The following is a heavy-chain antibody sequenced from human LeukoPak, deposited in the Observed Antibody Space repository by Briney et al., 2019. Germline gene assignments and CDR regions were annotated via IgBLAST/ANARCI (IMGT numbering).Heavy chain of an antibody. CDR2: ISYDGSNK. V-gene: IGHV3-30*01. CDR1: GFTFSSYA. Sequence: GGSLRLSCAASGFTFSSYAMHWVRQAPGKGLEWVAVISYDGSNKYYADSVKGRFTISRDNSKNTLYLQMNSLRAEDTAVYYCARPLRGIWLSAFDIWGQGTMVTVSS. CDR3: ARPLRGIWLSAFDI. D-gene: IGHD3-16*01. J-gene: IGHJ3*02.